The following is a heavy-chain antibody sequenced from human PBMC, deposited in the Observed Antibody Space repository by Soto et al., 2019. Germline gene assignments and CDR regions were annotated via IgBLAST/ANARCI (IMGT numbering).Heavy chain of an antibody. V-gene: IGHV3-15*01. CDR3: STLPGSYYDHLPVDY. D-gene: IGHD1-26*01. CDR1: GFTFNDAW. J-gene: IGHJ4*02. CDR2: IKSKTDDGAT. Sequence: PGGSLRLSCAASGFTFNDAWMNWVRQAPGKGLEWVGRIKSKTDDGATDYAAPVKGRFTISRDDSKYTLYLQMNSLKTEDTAMYYCSTLPGSYYDHLPVDYRGQGTLVTVSS.